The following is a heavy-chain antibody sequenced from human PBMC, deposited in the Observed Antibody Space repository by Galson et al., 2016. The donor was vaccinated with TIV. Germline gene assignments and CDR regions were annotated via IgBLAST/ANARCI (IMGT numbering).Heavy chain of an antibody. V-gene: IGHV3-33*01. J-gene: IGHJ4*02. CDR2: MWYDGSNK. CDR1: GFTFSTYA. D-gene: IGHD4/OR15-4a*01. CDR3: ARDDYPTGHIRGYFDY. Sequence: SLRLSCAASGFTFSTYAMHWVRQAPGKGLEWVAIMWYDGSNKYYADSVRGRFTISRDNSKNTLYLQMNSLRVEDTAIYYCARDDYPTGHIRGYFDYWGQGTLVTVSS.